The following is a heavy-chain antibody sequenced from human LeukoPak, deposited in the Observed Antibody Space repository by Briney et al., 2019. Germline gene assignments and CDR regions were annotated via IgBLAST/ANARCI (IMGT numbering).Heavy chain of an antibody. CDR3: TRGKYHDILIGSLGFDY. CDR2: IYNSGST. J-gene: IGHJ4*02. CDR1: GGSIRSDC. D-gene: IGHD3-9*01. Sequence: SETLSLTCTVYGGSIRSDCWSWIRQPPGKGLGWIGYIYNSGSTNYNPSLKSRVTISADTSRNHFSLKLTSVTAADTAVYYCTRGKYHDILIGSLGFDYWGQGTLVTVSS. V-gene: IGHV4-59*01.